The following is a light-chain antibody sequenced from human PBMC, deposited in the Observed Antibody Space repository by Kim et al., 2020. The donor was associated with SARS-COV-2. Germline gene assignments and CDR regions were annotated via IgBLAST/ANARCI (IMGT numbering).Light chain of an antibody. V-gene: IGKV1-9*01. CDR2: AAS. J-gene: IGKJ4*01. CDR3: QQVNSFPLT. CDR1: QGISSY. Sequence: IQLTQSPSSLSASVGDRVTITCRASQGISSYLAWYQQKPGKAPKLLTYAASTLQSGVPSRFSGSGSGADFTLTISSLQPEDFASYYCQQVNSFPLTFGGGTKVDIK.